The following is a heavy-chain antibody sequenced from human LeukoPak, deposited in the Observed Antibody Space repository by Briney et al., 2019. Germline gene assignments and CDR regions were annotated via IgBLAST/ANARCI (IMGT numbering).Heavy chain of an antibody. J-gene: IGHJ5*02. CDR3: ARGGFGLYSGYDSDDNWFDP. V-gene: IGHV1-46*01. CDR1: GYTFTSYY. D-gene: IGHD5-12*01. Sequence: ASVKVSCKASGYTFTSYYMHWVRQAPGQGLEWMGIINPSGGSTSYAQKFQGRVTMTRDMSTSTVYMELSSLRSEDTAVYYCARGGFGLYSGYDSDDNWFDPWGQGTLVTVSS. CDR2: INPSGGST.